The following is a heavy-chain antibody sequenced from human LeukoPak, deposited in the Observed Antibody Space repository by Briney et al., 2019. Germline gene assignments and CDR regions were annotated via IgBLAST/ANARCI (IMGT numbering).Heavy chain of an antibody. CDR1: GFTFSSYA. D-gene: IGHD4-23*01. V-gene: IGHV3-30-3*01. CDR2: ISYDGSNK. J-gene: IGHJ3*02. CDR3: ATPLFYGGNQGYAFDI. Sequence: PGMSLRLSCAASGFTFSSYAMHWVRQAPGKGLEWVAVISYDGSNKYYADSVKGRFTISRDNSKNTLYLQMNSLRAEDTAVYYCATPLFYGGNQGYAFDIWGQGTMVTVSS.